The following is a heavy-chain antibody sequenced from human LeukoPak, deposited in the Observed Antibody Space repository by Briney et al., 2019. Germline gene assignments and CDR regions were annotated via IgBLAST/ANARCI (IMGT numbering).Heavy chain of an antibody. CDR1: GFNVRSSY. J-gene: IGHJ4*02. CDR2: IFRDGST. D-gene: IGHD3-3*01. V-gene: IGHV3-53*01. Sequence: GGSLRLSCAVSGFNVRSSYMSWVRQAPGKGLEWVSVIFRDGSTYYGDSVRGRFSISRDNSKNMVYLQMNNLRAEDTAVYFCARDFFDFWSGSWVWGQGTLVTVSS. CDR3: ARDFFDFWSGSWV.